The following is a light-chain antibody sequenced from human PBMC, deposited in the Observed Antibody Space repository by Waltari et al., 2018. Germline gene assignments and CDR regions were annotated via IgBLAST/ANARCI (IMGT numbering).Light chain of an antibody. Sequence: QSALTQPASVSGSPGQSITISCTGTSSDIGTYNLVSWYQQHPGKAPKLMIYEGSKRPSGVSNRFSGSKSGNTASLTISGLQAEDEADYYCSSYAGTSTWVFGVGTKLTVL. CDR1: SSDIGTYNL. V-gene: IGLV2-23*01. CDR2: EGS. J-gene: IGLJ3*02. CDR3: SSYAGTSTWV.